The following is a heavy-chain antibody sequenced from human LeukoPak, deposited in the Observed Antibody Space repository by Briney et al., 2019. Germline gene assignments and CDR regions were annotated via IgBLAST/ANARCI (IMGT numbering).Heavy chain of an antibody. CDR3: ARDPFRRGYSYGYY. CDR2: INPNSGGT. Sequence: ASVKVSCKASGYTFTGYYMHGVRQAPGQGLEWMGWINPNSGGTNYAQKFQGRVTMTRDTSISTAYIELSRLRSDDTAVYYCARDPFRRGYSYGYYWGQGTLVTVSS. D-gene: IGHD5-18*01. CDR1: GYTFTGYY. J-gene: IGHJ4*02. V-gene: IGHV1-2*02.